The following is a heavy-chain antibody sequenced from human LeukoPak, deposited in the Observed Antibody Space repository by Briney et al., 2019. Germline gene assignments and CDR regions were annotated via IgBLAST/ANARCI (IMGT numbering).Heavy chain of an antibody. J-gene: IGHJ4*02. Sequence: GGSLRLSCAASGFTFSSYAMHWVRQAPGKGLEWVAVISYDGSNKYYADSVKGRFTISRDNSKNTLYLQMNSLRAEDTAVYYCAREGARAVVVPAAVSDYSGQGTLVTVSS. V-gene: IGHV3-30*04. CDR1: GFTFSSYA. D-gene: IGHD2-2*01. CDR3: AREGARAVVVPAAVSDY. CDR2: ISYDGSNK.